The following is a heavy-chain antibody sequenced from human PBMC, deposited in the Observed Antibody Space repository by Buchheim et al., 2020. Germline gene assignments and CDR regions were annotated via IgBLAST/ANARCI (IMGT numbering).Heavy chain of an antibody. Sequence: EVQLLESGGGLVQPGGSLRLSCAASGFTFSSYAMSWVRQAPGKGLEWVSAISGSGGSTYYADSVKGRFTISRDNSKNTLYLQMNSLRAEDTAVYYCAKDGLGYYDSSGYYGDYYMDVWGKGTT. D-gene: IGHD3-22*01. CDR1: GFTFSSYA. CDR3: AKDGLGYYDSSGYYGDYYMDV. J-gene: IGHJ6*03. V-gene: IGHV3-23*01. CDR2: ISGSGGST.